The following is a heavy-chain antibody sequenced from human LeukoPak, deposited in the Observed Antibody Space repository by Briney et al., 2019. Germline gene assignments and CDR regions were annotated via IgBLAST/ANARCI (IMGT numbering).Heavy chain of an antibody. CDR2: IRSKANSYAT. J-gene: IGHJ4*02. D-gene: IGHD5-12*01. CDR1: GFTFSGSA. Sequence: PGGSLRLSCAASGFTFSGSAMHWVRQASGKGLEWVGRIRSKANSYATAYAASVKGRFTISRDDSKNTAYLQMNSLKTEDTAVYYCTRLGVDSGYDFDYWGQGTLVTVSS. CDR3: TRLGVDSGYDFDY. V-gene: IGHV3-73*01.